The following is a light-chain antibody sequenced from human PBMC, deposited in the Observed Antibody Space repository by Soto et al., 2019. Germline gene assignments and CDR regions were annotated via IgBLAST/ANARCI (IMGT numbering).Light chain of an antibody. CDR2: AAS. J-gene: IGKJ3*01. Sequence: DIQVTQFPSSLSASVGDRITITCRASQAIGNYLAWYQQKPGKVPKLLIYAASTLQSGVPSRFSGSRSGTDFTLTVSSLQPEDVATYYCQKDNSAPLTFGPGTKVEIK. CDR1: QAIGNY. CDR3: QKDNSAPLT. V-gene: IGKV1-27*01.